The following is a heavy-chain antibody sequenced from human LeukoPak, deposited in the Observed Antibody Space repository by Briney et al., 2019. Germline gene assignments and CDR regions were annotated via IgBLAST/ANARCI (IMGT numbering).Heavy chain of an antibody. CDR2: ISSSSSYI. CDR3: ASGMSAIPHH. Sequence: PGGSLRLSCAASGFTFSSYSMNWVRQAPGKGLEWVSSISSSSSYIYYADSVKGRFTISRDNAKNSLYLQMNSLRAEDTAVYYCASGMSAIPHHWGQGTLVTVSS. CDR1: GFTFSSYS. D-gene: IGHD2-21*02. J-gene: IGHJ5*02. V-gene: IGHV3-21*01.